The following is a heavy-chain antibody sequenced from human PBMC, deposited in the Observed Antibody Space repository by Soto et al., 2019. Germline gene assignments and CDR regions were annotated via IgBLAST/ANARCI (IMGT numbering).Heavy chain of an antibody. CDR1: GFTFDDYV. D-gene: IGHD6-13*01. CDR3: AKDRGWGGAPGTLWDFDL. V-gene: IGHV3-9*01. CDR2: ITWNSGTI. J-gene: IGHJ2*01. Sequence: QLVESGGGLVQPGRSLRLSCAASGFTFDDYVMHWVRQGPGKGLEWVSSITWNSGTIDYADSVKGRFTISRDNAKSSLYLQLNGLRTEDTAFYYCAKDRGWGGAPGTLWDFDLWGRGTLVTVSS.